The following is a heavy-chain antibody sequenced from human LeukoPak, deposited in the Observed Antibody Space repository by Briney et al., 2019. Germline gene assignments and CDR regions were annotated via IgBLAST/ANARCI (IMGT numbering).Heavy chain of an antibody. CDR1: GFTFSDHY. CDR3: TRDLEY. Sequence: GGPLRLSCAASGFTFSDHYMDWVRQAPGKGLEWVGRTRNKANSYTTEYAASVKGRFTISRDNAENSLYLQMNSLRVEDTAVYYCTRDLEYWSQGVQVTVSS. J-gene: IGHJ4*02. V-gene: IGHV3-72*01. CDR2: TRNKANSYTT.